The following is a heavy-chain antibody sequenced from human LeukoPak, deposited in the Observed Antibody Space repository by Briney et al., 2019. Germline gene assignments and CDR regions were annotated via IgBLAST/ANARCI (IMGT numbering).Heavy chain of an antibody. Sequence: SETLSLTCTVSGGSISSYYWSWIRQPAGKGLEWIGRIYTSGSTNYNPSLKSRVTMSVETSTNQYSLKLTSVTAADTAVYYCAREANYCSGGSCYSVMVDYWGQGTLVTVSS. CDR2: IYTSGST. CDR3: AREANYCSGGSCYSVMVDY. V-gene: IGHV4-4*07. CDR1: GGSISSYY. D-gene: IGHD2-15*01. J-gene: IGHJ4*02.